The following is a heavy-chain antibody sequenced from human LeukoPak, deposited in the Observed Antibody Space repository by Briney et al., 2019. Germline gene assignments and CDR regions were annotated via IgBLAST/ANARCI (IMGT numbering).Heavy chain of an antibody. V-gene: IGHV4-30-2*06. CDR2: IYHSGRT. J-gene: IGHJ4*02. CDR1: GGSISSDGYS. Sequence: PSETLSLTCAVSGGSISSDGYSWSWIRQSPGKGLEWIGYIYHSGRTYYNPSLKSRVTISIDRSKNQFSLKLSSVTAADTAVYYCATAKQWLVRFDYWGQGTLVTVSS. CDR3: ATAKQWLVRFDY. D-gene: IGHD6-19*01.